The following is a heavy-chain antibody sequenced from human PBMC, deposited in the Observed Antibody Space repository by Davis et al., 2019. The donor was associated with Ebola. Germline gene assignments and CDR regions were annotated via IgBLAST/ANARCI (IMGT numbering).Heavy chain of an antibody. Sequence: SVTVSRLASGGAFSSYYISWLRQPSGQGLEWMGRIIPILGIANYAQKFQGRVTITADKSTSTAYMELSSLRSEDTAVYYCARDQDYYGSGSHTDWFDPWGQGTLVTVSS. CDR3: ARDQDYYGSGSHTDWFDP. D-gene: IGHD3-10*01. J-gene: IGHJ5*02. CDR2: IIPILGIA. CDR1: GGAFSSYY. V-gene: IGHV1-69*04.